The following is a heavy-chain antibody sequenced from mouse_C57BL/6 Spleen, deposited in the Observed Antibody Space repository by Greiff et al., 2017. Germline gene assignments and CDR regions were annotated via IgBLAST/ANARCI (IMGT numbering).Heavy chain of an antibody. CDR3: ARVYYGRGYFDV. J-gene: IGHJ1*03. CDR1: GFTFSSYA. D-gene: IGHD1-1*01. V-gene: IGHV5-4*01. Sequence: EVQRVESGGGLVKPGGSLKLSCAASGFTFSSYAMSWVRQTPEKRLEWVATISDGGSYTYYPDNVKGRFTISRDNAKNNLYLQMSHLKSEDTAMYYCARVYYGRGYFDVWGTGTTVTVSS. CDR2: ISDGGSYT.